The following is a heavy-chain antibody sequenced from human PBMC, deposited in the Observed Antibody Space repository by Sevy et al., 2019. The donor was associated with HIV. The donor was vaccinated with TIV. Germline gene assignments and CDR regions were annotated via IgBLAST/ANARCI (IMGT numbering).Heavy chain of an antibody. V-gene: IGHV1-24*01. CDR1: GYTLTELS. J-gene: IGHJ4*02. Sequence: ASVKVSCKVSGYTLTELSMHWVRQAPGKGLEWMGGFDPEDGETIYAQKFQGRVTMTEDTSTDTAYMGLSSLRSEETAVYYCATDLFPQAYCGGDCYRLDYWGQGTLVTVSS. CDR3: ATDLFPQAYCGGDCYRLDY. D-gene: IGHD2-21*02. CDR2: FDPEDGET.